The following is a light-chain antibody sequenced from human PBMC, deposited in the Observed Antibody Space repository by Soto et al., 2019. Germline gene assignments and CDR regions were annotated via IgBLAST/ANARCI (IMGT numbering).Light chain of an antibody. CDR2: SAS. CDR1: QSVTTN. Sequence: VMTQSPVTLSVSPGERATLSCRASQSVTTNLAWYQQKPGQAPRLLIYSASTRAAGIPDRFSGSGSGTEFTLTISSLQSEYFAVYYCQQYNNWPPLTFGGGTKVEIK. CDR3: QQYNNWPPLT. V-gene: IGKV3-15*01. J-gene: IGKJ4*01.